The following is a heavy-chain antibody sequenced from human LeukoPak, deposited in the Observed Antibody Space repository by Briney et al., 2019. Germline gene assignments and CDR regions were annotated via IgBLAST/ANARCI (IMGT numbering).Heavy chain of an antibody. CDR2: IIPIFGTA. Sequence: ASVKVSCKASGGTFSSYAISWVRQAPGQGLEWMGGIIPIFGTANYAQKFQGRVTITADESTSTAYMELSSLRSEDTAVYYCARDKLPGMIAGPGVPAAYDAFDIWGQGTMVTVSS. V-gene: IGHV1-69*13. CDR3: ARDKLPGMIAGPGVPAAYDAFDI. D-gene: IGHD2-2*01. J-gene: IGHJ3*02. CDR1: GGTFSSYA.